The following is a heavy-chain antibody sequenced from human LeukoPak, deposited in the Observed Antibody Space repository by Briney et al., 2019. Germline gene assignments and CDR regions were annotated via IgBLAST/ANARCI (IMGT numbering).Heavy chain of an antibody. Sequence: GGSLRLSCAASGFTFSTYDMSWVRQAPGKGLEWVSPISSSGDNTYYADSVKGRFTISRDNSKNTLYLQMNSLRAEDTAVYYCAELGITMIGGVWGKGTTVTISS. V-gene: IGHV3-23*01. J-gene: IGHJ6*04. CDR3: AELGITMIGGV. CDR1: GFTFSTYD. CDR2: ISSSGDNT. D-gene: IGHD3-10*02.